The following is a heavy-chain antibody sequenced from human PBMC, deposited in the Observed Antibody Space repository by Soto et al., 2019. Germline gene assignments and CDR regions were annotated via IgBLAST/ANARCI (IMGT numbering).Heavy chain of an antibody. CDR3: ARVSGYSYGYFGH. D-gene: IGHD5-18*01. J-gene: IGHJ4*02. Sequence: LSLTCTVSGGSINNHYWSWIRQPPGKGLEWLGYIYYSGSTNYNPSLKSRVTISVDTSKNQFSLKLSSVTAADTAVYYCARVSGYSYGYFGHWGQGTLVTVS. CDR2: IYYSGST. V-gene: IGHV4-59*11. CDR1: GGSINNHY.